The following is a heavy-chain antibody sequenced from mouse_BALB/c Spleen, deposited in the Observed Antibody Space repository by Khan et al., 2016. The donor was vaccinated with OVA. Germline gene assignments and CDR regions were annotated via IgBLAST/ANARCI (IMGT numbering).Heavy chain of an antibody. J-gene: IGHJ3*01. CDR2: VNPNNGNT. CDR3: ARGYDFFAY. V-gene: IGHV1-26*01. CDR1: GYLFTVYY. Sequence: EVQLQESGPDLVKPGASVKISCKASGYLFTVYYMSWVKQSHGKSPEWIGRVNPNNGNTNYNQKFKDKAILTVDKSSNTAYMELRSLTSEDSAVYYCARGYDFFAYWGQGTLVTVSA. D-gene: IGHD2-14*01.